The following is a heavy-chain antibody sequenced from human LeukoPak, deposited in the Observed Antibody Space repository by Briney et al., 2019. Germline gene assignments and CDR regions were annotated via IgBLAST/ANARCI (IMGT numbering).Heavy chain of an antibody. J-gene: IGHJ4*02. CDR3: ARDIWNLRLIYY. V-gene: IGHV1-2*02. D-gene: IGHD3-16*01. Sequence: ASVKVSCKASGYTFTDYYLHWMRQAPGQGLEWMGWVNPNSGATKYAQNFQGRVTMTGDTSISTGYMELSGLTSDDTAVYYCARDIWNLRLIYYWGQGTLVTVSS. CDR2: VNPNSGAT. CDR1: GYTFTDYY.